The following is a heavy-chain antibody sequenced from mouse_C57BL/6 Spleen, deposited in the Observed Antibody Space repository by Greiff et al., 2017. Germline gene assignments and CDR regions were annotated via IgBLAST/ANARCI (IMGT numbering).Heavy chain of an antibody. CDR1: GFSLTSYG. Sequence: QVQLQQSGPGLVQPSQSLSITCTVSGFSLTSYGVHWVRQSPGKGLEWLGVIWSGGSTDYNAAFISRLSISKDNSKSQVFFKMNSLQADATARYYCARKPPYDYDGGYYAMDYWGQGTSVTVSS. J-gene: IGHJ4*01. CDR2: IWSGGST. CDR3: ARKPPYDYDGGYYAMDY. D-gene: IGHD2-4*01. V-gene: IGHV2-2*01.